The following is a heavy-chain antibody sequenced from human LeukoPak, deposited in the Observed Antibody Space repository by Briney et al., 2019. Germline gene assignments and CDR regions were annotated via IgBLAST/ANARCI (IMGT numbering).Heavy chain of an antibody. J-gene: IGHJ4*02. V-gene: IGHV3-23*01. CDR2: TGSNGVT. CDR1: GFTFRTYA. D-gene: IGHD6-19*01. Sequence: GGSLRLSCTGSGFTFRTYAFSWVRQAPGKGLEWVSATGSNGVTYYADSVKGRFTISRDNSKNALYLQMNGLRADDTAVYYCAKDHRTAVSGTADYWGQGTLVTVSS. CDR3: AKDHRTAVSGTADY.